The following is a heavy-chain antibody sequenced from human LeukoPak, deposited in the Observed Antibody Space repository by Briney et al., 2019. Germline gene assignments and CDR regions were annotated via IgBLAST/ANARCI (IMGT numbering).Heavy chain of an antibody. J-gene: IGHJ4*02. CDR1: GASISSYY. Sequence: PSETLSLTCTVSGASISSYYWSWIRQPAGKGLKWIGRIDGSGNTNYNPSLKSRISVSVDTSKNQVSLKLSYVTAADTAVYYCARDGGSGWFDYWGQGTLVTVSS. CDR2: IDGSGNT. CDR3: ARDGGSGWFDY. V-gene: IGHV4-4*07. D-gene: IGHD6-19*01.